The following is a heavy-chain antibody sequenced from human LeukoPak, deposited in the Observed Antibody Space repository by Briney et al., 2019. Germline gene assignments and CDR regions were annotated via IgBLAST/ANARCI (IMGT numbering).Heavy chain of an antibody. CDR3: ARTKGTPGTYYYYMDV. D-gene: IGHD3-10*01. Sequence: GGSLRLSCAASGFTFSSYAMHWVRQAPGKGLEWVAVISYDGSNKYYADSVKGRFTISRDNSKNTLHLQMNSLRAEDTAVYYCARTKGTPGTYYYYMDVWGKGTTVTVSS. CDR1: GFTFSSYA. CDR2: ISYDGSNK. V-gene: IGHV3-30-3*01. J-gene: IGHJ6*03.